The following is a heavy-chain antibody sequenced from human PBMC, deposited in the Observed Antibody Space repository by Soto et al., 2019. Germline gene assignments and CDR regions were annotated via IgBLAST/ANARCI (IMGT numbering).Heavy chain of an antibody. D-gene: IGHD4-17*01. J-gene: IGHJ6*02. CDR2: IIPIFGTA. CDR1: GGTFSSYA. V-gene: IGHV1-69*12. Sequence: QVQLVQSGAEVKKPGSSVKVSCKASGGTFSSYAISWVRQAPGQGLEWMGGIIPIFGTADYAQKFQGRVTITADESTSTASMELSSLRSEDTAVYYCASPPTTGNYYYYGMDVWGQGTTVTVSS. CDR3: ASPPTTGNYYYYGMDV.